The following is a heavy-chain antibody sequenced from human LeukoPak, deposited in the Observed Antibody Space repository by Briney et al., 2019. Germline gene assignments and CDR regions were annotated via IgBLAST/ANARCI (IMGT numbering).Heavy chain of an antibody. V-gene: IGHV3-23*01. D-gene: IGHD3-10*01. CDR1: GFTFNTYT. J-gene: IGHJ4*02. Sequence: PGGSLRLSCAASGFTFNTYTMNWVRQAPGKGLEWVSAISGRGDGTYYADFVKGRFTISRDNSKNTLFLQMNSLRVEDTATYYCAEGTERYREVSSFDSWGRGTLVAVSS. CDR2: ISGRGDGT. CDR3: AEGTERYREVSSFDS.